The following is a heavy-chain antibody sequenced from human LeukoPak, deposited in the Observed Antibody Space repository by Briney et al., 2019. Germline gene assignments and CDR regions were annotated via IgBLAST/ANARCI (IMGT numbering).Heavy chain of an antibody. Sequence: SETLSLTCTVSGGSISSGGYYWSWIRQPPGKGLEWIGYIYYSGSTNYNPSLKSRVTISVDTPKNQFSLKLSSVTAADTAVYYCARVFIWFGEWNFDYWGQGTLVTVSS. CDR1: GGSISSGGYY. J-gene: IGHJ4*02. D-gene: IGHD3-10*01. CDR3: ARVFIWFGEWNFDY. CDR2: IYYSGST. V-gene: IGHV4-61*08.